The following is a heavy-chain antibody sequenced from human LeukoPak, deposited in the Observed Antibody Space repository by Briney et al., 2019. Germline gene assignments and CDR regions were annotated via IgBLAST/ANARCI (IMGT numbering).Heavy chain of an antibody. CDR3: AKRNTMIRGGPSFDY. Sequence: PGGSLRLSCAASGFSFSSYAMNWVRQAPGKGLEWVSIIFGAGKNTTYYADSVKGRFTVSRDNSENTLYLQMTNLRPEDTAKYYCAKRNTMIRGGPSFDYWGQGILVAVSS. CDR2: IFGAGKNTT. D-gene: IGHD3-10*01. CDR1: GFSFSSYA. V-gene: IGHV3-23*03. J-gene: IGHJ4*02.